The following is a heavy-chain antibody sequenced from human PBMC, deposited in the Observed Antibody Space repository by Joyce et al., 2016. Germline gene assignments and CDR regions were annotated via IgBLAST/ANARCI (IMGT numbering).Heavy chain of an antibody. V-gene: IGHV1-46*01. CDR2: INPGGGGT. CDR3: ARALVPAAAFDF. CDR1: GYAFISYY. Sequence: QVQLVQSGAEVRKPGASVRVSCKASGYAFISYYVHWVRQAPGKGRDWMGIINPGGGGTNYAQKFLGRITVNRDTSTNTVYLDLSSLRSEDTAIYYCARALVPAAAFDFWGQGTLVTVSS. J-gene: IGHJ4*02. D-gene: IGHD2-2*01.